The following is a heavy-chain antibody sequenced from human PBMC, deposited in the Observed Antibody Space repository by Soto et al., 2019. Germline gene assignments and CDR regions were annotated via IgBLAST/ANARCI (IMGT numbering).Heavy chain of an antibody. V-gene: IGHV3-23*01. CDR2: ISDDGDST. CDR3: AKSLSTAVNYGLDV. J-gene: IGHJ6*02. CDR1: GFTFSDNA. Sequence: GGSLRLSCGASGFTFSDNAMTWVRQAPGKGLEWVSSISDDGDSTYYADSVKGRFAVSRDNSKNTLFLHMNSLGAEDTAVYYCAKSLSTAVNYGLDVWGQGTSVTVSS. D-gene: IGHD2-2*01.